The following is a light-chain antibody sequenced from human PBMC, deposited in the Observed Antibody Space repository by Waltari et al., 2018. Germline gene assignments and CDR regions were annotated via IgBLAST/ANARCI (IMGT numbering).Light chain of an antibody. CDR3: AAWDDSRGYV. V-gene: IGLV1-44*01. Sequence: QSVLTQPPSASGTPGQRDTIACSGSSSNSGSNNVSWYQQLPDTAPKLLIYINTQRPSGVPDRFSGSKSGTSASLAISGLQSEDEADYYCAAWDDSRGYVFGTGTKVTVL. J-gene: IGLJ1*01. CDR1: SSNSGSNN. CDR2: INT.